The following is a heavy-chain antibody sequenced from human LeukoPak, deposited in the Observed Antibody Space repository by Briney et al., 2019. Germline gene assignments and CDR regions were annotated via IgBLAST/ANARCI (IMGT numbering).Heavy chain of an antibody. CDR2: IIPILGIA. D-gene: IGHD2-15*01. CDR3: AKTIPVAATGY. J-gene: IGHJ4*02. V-gene: IGHV1-69*04. Sequence: SVKVSCKASGYTFSSYAISWVRQAPGQGLEWMGRIIPILGIANYAQKFQGRVTITADKSTSTAYMELSSLRAEDTAVYYCAKTIPVAATGYWGQGTLVTVSS. CDR1: GYTFSSYA.